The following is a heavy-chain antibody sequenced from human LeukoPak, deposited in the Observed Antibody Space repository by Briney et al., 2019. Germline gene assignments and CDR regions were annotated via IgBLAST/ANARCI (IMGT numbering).Heavy chain of an antibody. D-gene: IGHD2-2*01. CDR2: IYPGDSDT. CDR3: ARQRYCSSTSCRGDAFDI. CDR1: GYSFTSYW. V-gene: IGHV5-51*01. Sequence: GESLKISCKGSGYSFTSYWIGWVRQMPGKGLEWMGIIYPGDSDTRYSPSFQGQVTISADKSISTAYLQWSSLKASDTAMYYCARQRYCSSTSCRGDAFDIWGQGTMVTVSS. J-gene: IGHJ3*02.